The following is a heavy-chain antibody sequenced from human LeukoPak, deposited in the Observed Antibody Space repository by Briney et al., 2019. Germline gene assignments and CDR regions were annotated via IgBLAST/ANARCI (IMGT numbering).Heavy chain of an antibody. V-gene: IGHV1-69*11. D-gene: IGHD4-17*01. CDR2: IIPILGSA. CDR3: ASVEGGTVNFDY. J-gene: IGHJ4*02. Sequence: GASVKVSCKASGGTFSSYAISWVRQAPGQGLEWMGWIIPILGSANYAQSFQGRVTMTADESTSTAYMELSSLRSEDTAVYYCASVEGGTVNFDYWGQGTLVTVSS. CDR1: GGTFSSYA.